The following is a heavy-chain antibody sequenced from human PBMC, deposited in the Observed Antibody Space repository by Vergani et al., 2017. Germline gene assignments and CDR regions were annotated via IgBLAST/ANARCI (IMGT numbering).Heavy chain of an antibody. CDR3: ARDSAAGTPGNWFDP. CDR2: IYYSGST. D-gene: IGHD6-13*01. J-gene: IGHJ5*02. Sequence: QLQESGPGLVKHPETVSLTCTVSGGSISSYYWSWIRQPPGKGLEWIGCIYYSGSTNYNPSLKSRVTISVDTSKNQFSLKLSSVTAADTAVCYCARDSAAGTPGNWFDPWGQGTLVTVSS. V-gene: IGHV4-59*01. CDR1: GGSISSYY.